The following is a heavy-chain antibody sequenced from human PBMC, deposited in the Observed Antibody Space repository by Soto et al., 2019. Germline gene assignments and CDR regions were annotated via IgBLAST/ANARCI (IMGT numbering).Heavy chain of an antibody. D-gene: IGHD6-6*01. CDR2: IIPIFGTA. Sequence: QVQLVQSGAAVKKPGSSVKVSCKASGGTFSSYAISWVRQAPGQGLEGMGGIIPIFGTANYAQKFQGRVTITADEYTSTSYMEMSSLRSEATAVYYCAPLGGSSSPNWFDPWGQGTLVTVSS. CDR3: APLGGSSSPNWFDP. CDR1: GGTFSSYA. J-gene: IGHJ5*02. V-gene: IGHV1-69*01.